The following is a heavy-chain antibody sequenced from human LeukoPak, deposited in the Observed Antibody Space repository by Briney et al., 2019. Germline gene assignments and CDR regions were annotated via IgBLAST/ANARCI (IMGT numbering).Heavy chain of an antibody. Sequence: SETLSLTCIVSGGSISSADYYWSWIRQPPGKGLEWIGYIYYTGTTTYNPSLKSRVTISVDTSKNQFSLNLSSVTAADTAVYYCARRGGLNRGYWYFDLWGRGTLVTVSS. J-gene: IGHJ2*01. V-gene: IGHV4-61*08. D-gene: IGHD3-16*01. CDR1: GGSISSADYY. CDR3: ARRGGLNRGYWYFDL. CDR2: IYYTGTT.